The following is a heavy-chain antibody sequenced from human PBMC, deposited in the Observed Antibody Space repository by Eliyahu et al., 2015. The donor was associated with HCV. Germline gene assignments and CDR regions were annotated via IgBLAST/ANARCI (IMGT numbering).Heavy chain of an antibody. D-gene: IGHD5-12*01. CDR1: GXTFXNAW. CDR3: TTGLARDT. V-gene: IGHV3-15*07. Sequence: EVQLVESGGGLVKPGGSLRLSXAAXGXTFXNAWMNWVRXAPGKGLEWXGRIKSKTDGGTTDYAAPVKGRFTISRDDSKNTLYLQMNSLKTEDTAVYYCTTGLARDTWGQGTLVTVSS. CDR2: IKSKTDGGTT. J-gene: IGHJ5*02.